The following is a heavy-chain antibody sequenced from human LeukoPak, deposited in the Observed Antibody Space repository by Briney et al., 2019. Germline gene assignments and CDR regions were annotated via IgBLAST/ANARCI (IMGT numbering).Heavy chain of an antibody. CDR2: VNPSGSA. CDR3: ARERASNNHDNWFDP. J-gene: IGHJ5*02. CDR1: GASFNDYY. Sequence: SSETLSLTCAVYGASFNDYYWSWIRHSPTKGLEWIGEVNPSGSAKYNPSLRSRVTISADKSKKQFLLRLSPVAAADSGVYYCARERASNNHDNWFDPWGQGTLVTVSS. V-gene: IGHV4-34*01.